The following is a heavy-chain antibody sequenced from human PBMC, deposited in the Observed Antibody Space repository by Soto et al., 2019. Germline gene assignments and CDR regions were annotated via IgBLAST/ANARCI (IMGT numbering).Heavy chain of an antibody. CDR1: GISFDDYA. CDR2: INWDSGDI. J-gene: IGHJ4*02. D-gene: IGHD2-8*01. V-gene: IGHV3-9*01. CDR3: AKDTAPGFYDANGHLDY. Sequence: VQLVESGGGLVQPGRSRRLSCVVSGISFDDYAMHWVRQVPGKGLEWVSGINWDSGDIGYADSVKGRFTISRDNAKNSLYLQMNSLRTEDTDLYYCAKDTAPGFYDANGHLDYWGQGTPVTVSS.